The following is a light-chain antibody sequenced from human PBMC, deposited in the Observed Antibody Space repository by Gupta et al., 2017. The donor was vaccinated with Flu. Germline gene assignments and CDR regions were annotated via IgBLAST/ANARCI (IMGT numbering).Light chain of an antibody. Sequence: QSVLTQPPSVSGAPGQRVTISCTGSSSNIGAGYDVHWYQQLPGTAPKLLIYGNSNRPSGVPDRFSGSKSGTSASLAITGXQXEEEADXYCQSYDSSLSGRNVVFGGGTKLTVL. CDR1: SSNIGAGYD. V-gene: IGLV1-40*01. CDR3: QSYDSSLSGRNVV. CDR2: GNS. J-gene: IGLJ2*01.